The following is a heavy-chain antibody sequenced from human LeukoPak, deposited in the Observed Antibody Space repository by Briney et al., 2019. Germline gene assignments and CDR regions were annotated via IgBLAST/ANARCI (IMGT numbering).Heavy chain of an antibody. CDR3: ASKWLFRDYYHYGMDV. CDR1: GFTFSSYE. J-gene: IGHJ6*02. D-gene: IGHD3-22*01. V-gene: IGHV3-48*03. CDR2: ISSSGRTM. Sequence: PGGSLRLSSAASGFTFSSYEMNWGRQAPGKGLEWVSYISSSGRTMYYADSVRGRFTISRDDAKNSVYLQMNSLRAEDTAVYYRASKWLFRDYYHYGMDVWGQGTTVTVSS.